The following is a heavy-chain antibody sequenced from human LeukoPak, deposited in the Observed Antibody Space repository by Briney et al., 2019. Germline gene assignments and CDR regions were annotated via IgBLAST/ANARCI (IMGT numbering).Heavy chain of an antibody. Sequence: SETLSLTCAVSGGSISSSNWWSWVRQPPGKGLEWIGEIYHSGSTNYNPSLKSRVTISVDKSKNQFSLKLSSVTAADTAVYYCARLTCSGGSCYYAFDIWGQGTMVTVSS. CDR2: IYHSGST. CDR1: GGSISSSNW. CDR3: ARLTCSGGSCYYAFDI. D-gene: IGHD2-15*01. V-gene: IGHV4-4*02. J-gene: IGHJ3*02.